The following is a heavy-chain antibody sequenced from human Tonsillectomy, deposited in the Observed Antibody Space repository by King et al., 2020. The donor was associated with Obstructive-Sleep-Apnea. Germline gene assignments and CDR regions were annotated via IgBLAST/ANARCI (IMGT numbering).Heavy chain of an antibody. V-gene: IGHV3-13*01. CDR2: IGTLGDT. D-gene: IGHD6-13*01. CDR1: GFTFSSYD. Sequence: EVQLVESGGGLVQPGGSLRLSCAASGFTFSSYDMHWVRQAPGKGLGWVSGIGTLGDTNYPGSGKGRFTISRENAKNSLYLQMNSLRAGDTAVYYCARAFLSYSSSWYIGYWGQGTLVTVSS. J-gene: IGHJ4*02. CDR3: ARAFLSYSSSWYIGY.